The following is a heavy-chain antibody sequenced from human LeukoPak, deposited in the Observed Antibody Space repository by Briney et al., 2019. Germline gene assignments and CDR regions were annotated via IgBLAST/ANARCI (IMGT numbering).Heavy chain of an antibody. D-gene: IGHD3-3*01. V-gene: IGHV3-30*02. CDR2: IRYDGSNK. Sequence: GGSLLLSCAASGFTFSSYGMHWVRQAPGKGLEWVAFIRYDGSNKYYADSVKGRFTISRDNSKNTLYLQMNSLRAEDTAVYYCAKGGDFWSGYYTGFDYWGQGTLVTVSS. CDR1: GFTFSSYG. J-gene: IGHJ4*02. CDR3: AKGGDFWSGYYTGFDY.